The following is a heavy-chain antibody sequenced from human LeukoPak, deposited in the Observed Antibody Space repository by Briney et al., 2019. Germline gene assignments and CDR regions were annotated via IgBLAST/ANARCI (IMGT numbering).Heavy chain of an antibody. D-gene: IGHD5-12*01. CDR1: GFTFSNYW. V-gene: IGHV3-7*03. CDR2: INQDGSAK. Sequence: PGGSLRLSCGASGFTFSNYWMTWVRQAPGKGLEWVANINQDGSAKYYVGSVKGRFTISRDNAKNSLYLQMNSLRAEDTALYYCAKDRFSGYDRDWYFDLWGRGTLVTVSS. J-gene: IGHJ2*01. CDR3: AKDRFSGYDRDWYFDL.